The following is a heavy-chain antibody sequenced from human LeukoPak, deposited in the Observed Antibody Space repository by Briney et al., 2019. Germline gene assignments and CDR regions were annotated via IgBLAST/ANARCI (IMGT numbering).Heavy chain of an antibody. CDR1: GGSISSGSYY. Sequence: SETLSLTCTVSGGSISSGSYYWSWIRQPAGKGLEWIGRIYTSGSTNYNPSLKSRVTISVDTSKNQFSLKLSSVTAADTAVYYCARDARVGATPTFDYWGQGILVTVSS. CDR3: ARDARVGATPTFDY. CDR2: IYTSGST. V-gene: IGHV4-61*02. J-gene: IGHJ4*02. D-gene: IGHD1-26*01.